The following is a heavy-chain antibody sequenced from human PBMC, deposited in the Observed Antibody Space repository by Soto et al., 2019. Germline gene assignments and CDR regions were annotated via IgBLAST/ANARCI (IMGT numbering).Heavy chain of an antibody. J-gene: IGHJ3*02. CDR1: GYTFTSSA. D-gene: IGHD1-26*01. Sequence: QMQLVQSGPEVKKPGTSVKVSCKASGYTFTSSAVQWVRQARGQRLEWIGWIVVGSGNTNYAQKFQERVTITRAMSTSTASLELSSRRSEDTAVYYCAAPSGSFYTQFAVDSWGQGTMVTVSS. CDR3: AAPSGSFYTQFAVDS. V-gene: IGHV1-58*01. CDR2: IVVGSGNT.